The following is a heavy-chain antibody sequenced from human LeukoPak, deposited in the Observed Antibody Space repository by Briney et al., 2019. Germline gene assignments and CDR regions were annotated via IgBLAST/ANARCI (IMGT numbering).Heavy chain of an antibody. J-gene: IGHJ4*02. CDR2: IYYSGST. CDR3: ARGAPGNWNYLN. CDR1: GGSISSYY. Sequence: SETLSLTCTVSGGSISSYYWSWIRQPPGKGLEWIGYIYYSGSTNYNPSLKSRVTISVDTSKNQFSLKLSSLTAADTAVYYCARGAPGNWNYLNWGQGTLVTVSS. V-gene: IGHV4-59*01. D-gene: IGHD1-7*01.